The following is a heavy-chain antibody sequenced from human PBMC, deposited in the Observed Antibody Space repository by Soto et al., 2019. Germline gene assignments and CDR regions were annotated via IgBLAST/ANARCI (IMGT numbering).Heavy chain of an antibody. CDR3: ARVRDRITMIVAGGDAFDL. CDR1: GYTFTSYY. D-gene: IGHD3-22*01. CDR2: INPSGGST. Sequence: QVQLVQSGAEVKKPGASVKVSCKASGYTFTSYYMHWVRQAPGQGLEWMGIINPSGGSTSYAQKFQGRVTMTRDTSTSTVYMELSSLRSEDTAVYYCARVRDRITMIVAGGDAFDLWCQGTMVTVSS. V-gene: IGHV1-46*01. J-gene: IGHJ3*01.